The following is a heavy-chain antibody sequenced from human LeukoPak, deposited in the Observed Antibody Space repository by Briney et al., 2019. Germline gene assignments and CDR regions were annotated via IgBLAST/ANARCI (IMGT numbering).Heavy chain of an antibody. D-gene: IGHD2-2*01. J-gene: IGHJ4*02. Sequence: GASVKVSCKASGGTFSSYAISWVRQAPGQGLEWMGGITPIFGTANYAQKFQGRVTITADKSTSTAYMELSSLRSEDTAVYYCARGGGYCSSTSCPEFDYWGQGTLVTVSS. CDR2: ITPIFGTA. CDR1: GGTFSSYA. V-gene: IGHV1-69*06. CDR3: ARGGGYCSSTSCPEFDY.